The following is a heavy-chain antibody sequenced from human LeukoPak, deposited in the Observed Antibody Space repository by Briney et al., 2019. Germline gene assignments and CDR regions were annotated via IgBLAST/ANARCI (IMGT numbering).Heavy chain of an antibody. CDR1: GDSISQNNYY. D-gene: IGHD6-6*01. V-gene: IGHV4-39*07. CDR2: HHYGMST. Sequence: SETLSLTCVVSGDSISQNNYYWAWIRQPPGKGLEWVGSHHYGMSTHSNPSLKSRVTISVDTSKNQFSLKLSSVTAADTGVYYCARLGHSSSSIYYYYGMDVWGQGTTVTVSS. J-gene: IGHJ6*02. CDR3: ARLGHSSSSIYYYYGMDV.